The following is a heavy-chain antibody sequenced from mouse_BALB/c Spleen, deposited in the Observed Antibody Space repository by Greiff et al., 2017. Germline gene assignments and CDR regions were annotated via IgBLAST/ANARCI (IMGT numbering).Heavy chain of an antibody. CDR2: INPSTGYT. CDR3: ERRELGLGWFAY. Sequence: VQWVESGAELAQPGASVKMSCKASGYTFTSYWLPWVKQRPGQGLEWIGYINPSTGYTEYNQKFKDKATLTTDKSSSTAYMQQSSLTSDDSAGYYCERRELGLGWFAYWGQGTLVTVAA. V-gene: IGHV1-7*01. D-gene: IGHD4-1*01. CDR1: GYTFTSYW. J-gene: IGHJ3*01.